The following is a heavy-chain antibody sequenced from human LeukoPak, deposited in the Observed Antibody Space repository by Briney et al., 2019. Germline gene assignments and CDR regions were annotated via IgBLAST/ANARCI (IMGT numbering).Heavy chain of an antibody. CDR2: INHSGST. D-gene: IGHD5-12*01. Sequence: GSLRLSCAASGFTFSSYAMSWVRQAPGKGLEWIGEINHSGSTNYNPSLKSRVTISVDTSKNQFSLKLSSVTAADTAVYYCASQDYSGYNRWGQGTLVTVSS. CDR3: ASQDYSGYNR. J-gene: IGHJ4*02. CDR1: GFTFSSYA. V-gene: IGHV4-34*08.